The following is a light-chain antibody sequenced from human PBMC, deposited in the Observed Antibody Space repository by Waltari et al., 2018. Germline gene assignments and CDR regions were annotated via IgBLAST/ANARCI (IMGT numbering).Light chain of an antibody. V-gene: IGKV3-20*01. Sequence: EIVLTQSPGTLSLSPGETATLSCRASQSVSRALAWYQQKPGQAPRLLIYGASNRATGIPDRFSGSGSVTDFSLTISSLEPEDFAVYYCQHYLRLPATFGQGTKVEIK. CDR2: GAS. CDR3: QHYLRLPAT. J-gene: IGKJ1*01. CDR1: QSVSRA.